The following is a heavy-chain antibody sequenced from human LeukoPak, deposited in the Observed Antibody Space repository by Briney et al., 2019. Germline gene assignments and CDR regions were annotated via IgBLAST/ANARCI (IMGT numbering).Heavy chain of an antibody. CDR3: ARWYYDGSGYYYDF. V-gene: IGHV3-9*01. J-gene: IGHJ4*02. D-gene: IGHD3-22*01. CDR2: ISWNSGSI. Sequence: PGGSLRLSCAASGFTFDDYAMHWVRQAPGKGLEWVSGISWNSGSIGYADSVKGRFTISRDNAKNSLYLQMNSLRAEDTAVYYCARWYYDGSGYYYDFWGQGTLVTVSS. CDR1: GFTFDDYA.